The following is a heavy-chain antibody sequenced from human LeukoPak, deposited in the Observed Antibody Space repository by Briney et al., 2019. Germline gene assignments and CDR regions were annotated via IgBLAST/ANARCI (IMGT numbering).Heavy chain of an antibody. CDR1: GGSISSYN. V-gene: IGHV4-59*01. CDR3: AAYTREYSSSWYRWFDP. J-gene: IGHJ5*02. D-gene: IGHD6-13*01. CDR2: IHYSGSA. Sequence: SETLSLTCTVSGGSISSYNWHWIRQPPGKGLEWIGYIHYSGSASYNPSLKSRVTISVDTSKNQFSLKQSSVTAADTAVYYCAAYTREYSSSWYRWFDPWGQGTLVTVSS.